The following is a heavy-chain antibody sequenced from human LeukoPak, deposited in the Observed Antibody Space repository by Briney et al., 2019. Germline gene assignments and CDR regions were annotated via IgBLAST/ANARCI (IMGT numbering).Heavy chain of an antibody. CDR1: GGSITISSYY. V-gene: IGHV4-39*01. CDR3: AALGYCSYGICYTGGDDAFDV. D-gene: IGHD2-8*01. Sequence: PSETLSLTCTVSGGSITISSYYWGWIRQPPGKGLEWIGSIYYSGITYYNPSLKSRVTISIDTSKNHFSLKLNSVTAADTAVHYCAALGYCSYGICYTGGDDAFDVWGQGTMVTVSS. J-gene: IGHJ3*01. CDR2: IYYSGIT.